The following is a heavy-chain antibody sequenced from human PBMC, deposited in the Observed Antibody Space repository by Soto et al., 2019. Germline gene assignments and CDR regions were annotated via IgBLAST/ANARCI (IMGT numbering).Heavy chain of an antibody. J-gene: IGHJ6*02. CDR1: GDSVSSNSAA. CDR2: TYYRSKWYN. CDR3: AREVGAGTPHYYYYYGMDV. D-gene: IGHD6-19*01. V-gene: IGHV6-1*01. Sequence: PSQTLSLTCAISGDSVSSNSAAWNWIRQSPSRGLEWLGRTYYRSKWYNDYAVSVKSRITINPDTSKNQFSLQLNSVTPEDTAVYYCAREVGAGTPHYYYYYGMDVWGQGTTVTVS.